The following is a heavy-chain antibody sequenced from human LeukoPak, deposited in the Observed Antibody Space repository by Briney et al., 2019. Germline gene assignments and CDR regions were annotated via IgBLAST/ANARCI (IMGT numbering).Heavy chain of an antibody. V-gene: IGHV3-30*04. D-gene: IGHD6-13*01. Sequence: GGSLRLSCVASGFTFSSHAMNWVRQAPGKGLEWVAVISYDGSNKYYVDSVKGRFTISRDNAKNSLYLQMNSLRAEDTAVYYCARTLYSNSFGPEDYWGQGTLVTVSS. CDR1: GFTFSSHA. J-gene: IGHJ4*02. CDR3: ARTLYSNSFGPEDY. CDR2: ISYDGSNK.